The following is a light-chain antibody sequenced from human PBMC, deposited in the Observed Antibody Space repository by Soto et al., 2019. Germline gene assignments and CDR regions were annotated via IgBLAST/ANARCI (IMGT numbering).Light chain of an antibody. J-gene: IGKJ2*01. CDR1: QSVRSSY. V-gene: IGKV3-20*01. CDR3: QKYGSLYT. CDR2: DAS. Sequence: EIVLTQSPGTLSLSPGERATLSCRASQSVRSSYLAWYQQKPGQAPRLLIYDASSRATGVPDRFSGSGSGTDFTLTISRLEPEAFAVYYCQKYGSLYTFGQGTKLEIK.